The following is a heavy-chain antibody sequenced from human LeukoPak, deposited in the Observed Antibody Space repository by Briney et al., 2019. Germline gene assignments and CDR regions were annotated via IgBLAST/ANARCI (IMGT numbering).Heavy chain of an antibody. CDR3: ARVGATGATADN. J-gene: IGHJ4*02. Sequence: ASVKVSCKASGYIFTTYYMHWLRQAPGQGPEWMGIINPRGGSTDYAQKFQGRVTMTSDTSTSTVYMELKSLRSEDTAVYFCARVGATGATADNWGQGTLVTVSS. D-gene: IGHD2-21*02. V-gene: IGHV1-46*01. CDR2: INPRGGST. CDR1: GYIFTTYY.